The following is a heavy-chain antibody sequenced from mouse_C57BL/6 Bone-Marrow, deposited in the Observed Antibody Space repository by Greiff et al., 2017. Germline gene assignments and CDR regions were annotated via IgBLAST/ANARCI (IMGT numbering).Heavy chain of an antibody. J-gene: IGHJ1*03. CDR1: GFSLSTFG. CDR3: AKNGDYDRPCYWYFDV. Sequence: QVTLNVSGPGILQPSQTLSLTCSFSGFSLSTFGLGVGWIRQPSGKGLEWLGVIWRGGSTDYNAAFMSRLSITKDNSKSQVFFKMNSLQADDTAIYYCAKNGDYDRPCYWYFDVWGTGTTVTVSS. V-gene: IGHV2-5*01. D-gene: IGHD2-4*01. CDR2: IWRGGST.